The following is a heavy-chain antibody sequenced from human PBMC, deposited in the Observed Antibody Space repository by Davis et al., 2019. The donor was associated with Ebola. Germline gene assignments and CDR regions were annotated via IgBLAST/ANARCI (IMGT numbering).Heavy chain of an antibody. Sequence: GESLKISCAASGFTFSSYAMHWVRQAPGKGLEWVAVISYDGSNKYYADSVKGRFTISRDNSKNTLYLQMNSLRAEDTAVYYCARGYCSGGSCYSYYYYGMDVWGQGTTVTVSS. CDR1: GFTFSSYA. D-gene: IGHD2-15*01. V-gene: IGHV3-30-3*01. CDR3: ARGYCSGGSCYSYYYYGMDV. J-gene: IGHJ6*02. CDR2: ISYDGSNK.